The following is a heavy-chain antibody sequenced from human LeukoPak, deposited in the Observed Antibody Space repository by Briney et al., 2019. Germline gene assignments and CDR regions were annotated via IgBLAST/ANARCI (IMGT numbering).Heavy chain of an antibody. D-gene: IGHD4-11*01. Sequence: ASVKVSCKASGGTFSSYAISWVRQAPGQGLEWMGRIIPILGIANYAQKFQGRVTITADKSTSTAYMELSSLRSEDTAVYYCAKETDYSHPNFFDPWGQGSLVTVSS. J-gene: IGHJ5*02. CDR1: GGTFSSYA. CDR3: AKETDYSHPNFFDP. V-gene: IGHV1-69*04. CDR2: IIPILGIA.